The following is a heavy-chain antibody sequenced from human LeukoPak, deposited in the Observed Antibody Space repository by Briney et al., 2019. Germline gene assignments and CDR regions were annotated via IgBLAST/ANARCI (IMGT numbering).Heavy chain of an antibody. V-gene: IGHV4-30-4*01. Sequence: SETLSLTCTVSGASISSGDYFWTWVRHPPGKGLEWIGYISYSGSTYYNPSLKRRVTMSADTSKNHLSLRLSSVTVADTAVYYCARVPHSGYYPLDYWGPGTLVPVSS. D-gene: IGHD3-22*01. J-gene: IGHJ4*02. CDR2: ISYSGST. CDR1: GASISSGDYF. CDR3: ARVPHSGYYPLDY.